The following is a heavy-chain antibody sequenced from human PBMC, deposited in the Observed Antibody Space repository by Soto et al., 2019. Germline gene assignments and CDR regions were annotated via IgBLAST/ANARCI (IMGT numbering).Heavy chain of an antibody. CDR2: ISYEGSHT. V-gene: IGHV3-30*18. CDR1: GFIFSSYG. Sequence: QVQRVESGGGVVQPGRSLRLSCAASGFIFSSYGMHWVRQAPGKGLEWVAVISYEGSHTYYADSVKGRFTITRDNSKNTLYLQINSLRPEDTAVYYCAKAVHCGGGSCSWSEGFDYWGQGTLLTVSS. D-gene: IGHD2-15*01. CDR3: AKAVHCGGGSCSWSEGFDY. J-gene: IGHJ4*02.